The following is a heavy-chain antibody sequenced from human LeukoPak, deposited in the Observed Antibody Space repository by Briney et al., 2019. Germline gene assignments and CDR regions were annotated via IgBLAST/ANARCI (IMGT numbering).Heavy chain of an antibody. D-gene: IGHD1-26*01. CDR3: AKLPSVGPTAFFDY. Sequence: GGSLRLSCAASGFTFSYFAMSWVRLAPGKGLEWVSVISGSGETIYYGESVKGRFTVSRDNSKNTLYLQMDSLSAEDAAVYFCAKLPSVGPTAFFDYWGQGTPVTVSS. V-gene: IGHV3-23*01. J-gene: IGHJ4*02. CDR1: GFTFSYFA. CDR2: ISGSGETI.